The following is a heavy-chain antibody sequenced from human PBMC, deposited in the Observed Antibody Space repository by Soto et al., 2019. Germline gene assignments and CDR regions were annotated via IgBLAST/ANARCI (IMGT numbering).Heavy chain of an antibody. V-gene: IGHV4-31*02. D-gene: IGHD6-13*01. CDR2: IFYTGTT. Sequence: SETLSLTCSVSGVSVSAGGYYWTWIHQLPGKGLEWLGYIFYTGTTYYNPSFKSRIAISVDASKHQFSLNLTSVTVADTAVYYCARQIASAGTRGLDYWGQGALVTVSS. J-gene: IGHJ4*02. CDR3: ARQIASAGTRGLDY. CDR1: GVSVSAGGYY.